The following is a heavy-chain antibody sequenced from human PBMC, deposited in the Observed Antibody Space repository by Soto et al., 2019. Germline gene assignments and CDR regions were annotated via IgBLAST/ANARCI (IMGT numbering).Heavy chain of an antibody. J-gene: IGHJ4*02. CDR2: IDNSGST. V-gene: IGHV4-31*03. CDR3: GGAVSDFDVRPYRAPYFDP. Sequence: QVQLDESGPGLVQPSQTLSLSCTVSGASVSTGVYYWTWIRQHPGKGLEWIGYIDNSGSTYYNPSLPGRVDITVDTSKNEFSLNLQSLTAADTAFYYRGGAVSDFDVRPYRAPYFDPWGQGILVTVSS. CDR1: GASVSTGVYY. D-gene: IGHD3-10*02.